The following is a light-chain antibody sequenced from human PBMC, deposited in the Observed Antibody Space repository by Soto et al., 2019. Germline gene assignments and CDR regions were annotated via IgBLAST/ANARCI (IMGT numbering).Light chain of an antibody. J-gene: IGKJ5*01. Sequence: EIELTQSPGTLSLSPGERATLSCRASQSLASNYLAWYHQRPCQAPGLLLYGVSSRATGIPDRFSGSGSGTDFTLAIRRVEPEDFAVYFCQQYADSPITFGQRTPRETK. CDR2: GVS. CDR1: QSLASNY. CDR3: QQYADSPIT. V-gene: IGKV3-20*01.